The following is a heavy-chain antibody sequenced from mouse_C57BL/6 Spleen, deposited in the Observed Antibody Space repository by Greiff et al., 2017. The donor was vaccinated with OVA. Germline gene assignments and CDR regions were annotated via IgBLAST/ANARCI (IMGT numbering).Heavy chain of an antibody. CDR2: IYPGSGST. CDR1: GYTFTSYW. J-gene: IGHJ2*01. D-gene: IGHD1-1*01. Sequence: QVQLQQPGAELVKPGASVKMSCKASGYTFTSYWITWVKQRPGQGLEWIGDIYPGSGSTNYNEKFKSKATLTVDTTSSTADMQLSILTSEDSAVYYCARGEIYYGSSPYFDYWGQGTTLTVSS. V-gene: IGHV1-55*01. CDR3: ARGEIYYGSSPYFDY.